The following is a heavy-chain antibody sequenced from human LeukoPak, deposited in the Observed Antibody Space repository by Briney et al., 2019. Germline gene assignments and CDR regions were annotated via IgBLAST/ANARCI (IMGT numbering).Heavy chain of an antibody. V-gene: IGHV3-53*01. CDR2: IYSGAST. J-gene: IGHJ4*02. CDR3: PRVFSYYTYSFDY. Sequence: PGGSLRLSCAASGFTVSTNYMSWVRQAPGKGLEWVSVIYSGASTYYVDSVKGRFTISRDNAKNSLYLQMNSLRAEDTAVYYCPRVFSYYTYSFDYWGQGTLVTVSS. CDR1: GFTVSTNY. D-gene: IGHD3-22*01.